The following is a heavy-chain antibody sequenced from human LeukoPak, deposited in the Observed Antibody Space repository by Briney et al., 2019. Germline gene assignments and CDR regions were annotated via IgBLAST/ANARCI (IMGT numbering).Heavy chain of an antibody. J-gene: IGHJ3*02. D-gene: IGHD3-10*01. CDR3: AKEGAESFPDAFDI. V-gene: IGHV4-59*01. CDR2: ISYSGST. Sequence: SETLFLTCTVSGGSISPYYWSWLRQSPGKGLEWIGYISYSGSTKNNPSLKSRVTISVDTSKNQFSLKLTSVTAADTAVYYCAKEGAESFPDAFDIWGPGTLITVSS. CDR1: GGSISPYY.